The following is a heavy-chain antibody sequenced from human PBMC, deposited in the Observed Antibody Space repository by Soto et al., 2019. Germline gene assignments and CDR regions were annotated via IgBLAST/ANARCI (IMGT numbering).Heavy chain of an antibody. CDR2: ISGSGADT. V-gene: IGHV3-23*01. CDR1: GFTFNDYA. D-gene: IGHD4-17*01. J-gene: IGHJ2*01. Sequence: EVQLLESGGGLEQPGGSLKLSCAASGFTFNDYALSWVRQAPGKGLEWVSAISGSGADTNYADSVRGRFTVSRDNSKNTLYLRMDSLRPEDTAVYYCAKYRMRSDYGLDWYFDLWGRGTLVTVSS. CDR3: AKYRMRSDYGLDWYFDL.